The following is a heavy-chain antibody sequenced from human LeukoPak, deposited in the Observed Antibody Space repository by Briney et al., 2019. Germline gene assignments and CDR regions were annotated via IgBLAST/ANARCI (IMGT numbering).Heavy chain of an antibody. Sequence: GGSLRLSCAASGFTFSDCYMSWIRQAPGKGLEWISYISSSGFVIYSADSVKGRFTVSRDNANNSLYLQMNGLRAEDTAVYYCAREADYFDTSGSAEYFQYWGQGTLVTVSS. J-gene: IGHJ1*01. CDR3: AREADYFDTSGSAEYFQY. CDR2: ISSSGFVI. V-gene: IGHV3-11*04. D-gene: IGHD3-22*01. CDR1: GFTFSDCY.